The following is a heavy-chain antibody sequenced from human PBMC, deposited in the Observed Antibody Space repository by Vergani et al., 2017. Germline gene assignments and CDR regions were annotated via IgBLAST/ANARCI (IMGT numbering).Heavy chain of an antibody. CDR3: ARKYSSSWYSYYYYGMDV. V-gene: IGHV3-30*02. Sequence: QVQLVESGGGVVQRGGSLRLSCATSGFTLSNYDMQWIRQGPGKGLEFVAFIQFDGSNQYYADSVKGRFTLSRDFSKNTLYLQMNSLRAEDTAVYYCARKYSSSWYSYYYYGMDVWGQGTTVTVSS. CDR2: IQFDGSNQ. J-gene: IGHJ6*02. CDR1: GFTLSNYD. D-gene: IGHD6-13*01.